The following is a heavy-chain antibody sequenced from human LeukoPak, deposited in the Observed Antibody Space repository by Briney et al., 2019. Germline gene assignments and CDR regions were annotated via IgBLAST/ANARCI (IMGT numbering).Heavy chain of an antibody. CDR1: GFTFSSYG. Sequence: GGSLRLSCAASGFTFSSYGMSWVRQAPGKGLEWVAVISYDGSNKYYADSVKGRFTISRDNSKNTLYLQMDNLRAEDTALYYCARDFGYSYGRGFDYWGQGTLVTVSS. CDR2: ISYDGSNK. D-gene: IGHD5-18*01. CDR3: ARDFGYSYGRGFDY. J-gene: IGHJ4*02. V-gene: IGHV3-30*19.